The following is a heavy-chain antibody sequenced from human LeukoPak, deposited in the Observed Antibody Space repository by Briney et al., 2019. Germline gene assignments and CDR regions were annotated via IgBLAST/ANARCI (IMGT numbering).Heavy chain of an antibody. J-gene: IGHJ4*02. V-gene: IGHV3-9*01. CDR3: AKADSYYDSSGYPDY. CDR2: ISWNSGSI. Sequence: GGSLRLSCAASGFTFSSYTMSWVRQAPGKGLEWVSGISWNSGSIGYADSVKGRFTISRDNAKNSLYLQMNSLRAEDTALYYCAKADSYYDSSGYPDYWGQGTLVTVSS. D-gene: IGHD3-22*01. CDR1: GFTFSSYT.